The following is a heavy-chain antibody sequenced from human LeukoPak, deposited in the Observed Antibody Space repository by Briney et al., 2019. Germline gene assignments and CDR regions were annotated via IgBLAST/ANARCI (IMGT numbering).Heavy chain of an antibody. CDR2: LSGSGGST. V-gene: IGHV3-23*01. CDR3: AKDWRADSSGAFDY. Sequence: GGSLRLFRAASGFTFSSYAMSWVRQAPGKGREGVSSLSGSGGSTYYADSVKGRFTLSRDNAKNPLYLQMNSLRAEDTAVYYCAKDWRADSSGAFDYWGQGTLVTVSS. CDR1: GFTFSSYA. J-gene: IGHJ4*02. D-gene: IGHD3-22*01.